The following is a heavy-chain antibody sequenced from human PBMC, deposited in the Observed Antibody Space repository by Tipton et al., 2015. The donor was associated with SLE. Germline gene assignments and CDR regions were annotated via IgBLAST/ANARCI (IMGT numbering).Heavy chain of an antibody. CDR2: IYDTGYT. D-gene: IGHD4-17*01. J-gene: IGHJ3*02. CDR3: ARHRDGACRDAFDI. CDR1: GGSMNFLY. Sequence: GLVKPSETPSLTCSVSGGSMNFLYWSWIRQPPGKGLEFIGLIYDTGYTNYNPSLKSRVTISVDTSKNQVSLNLNSVTAADTAVYYCARHRDGACRDAFDIWGQGTMVTVSS. V-gene: IGHV4-59*11.